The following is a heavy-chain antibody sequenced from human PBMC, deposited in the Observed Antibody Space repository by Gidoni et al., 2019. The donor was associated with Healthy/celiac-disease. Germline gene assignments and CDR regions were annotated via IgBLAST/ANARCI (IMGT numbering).Heavy chain of an antibody. CDR2: IYYSGST. CDR3: ARDTYGGKESDY. D-gene: IGHD4-17*01. V-gene: IGHV4-39*07. CDR1: AGSISSSSYY. Sequence: QLQLQESGPGLVKPSETLSLTCTVSAGSISSSSYYWGWIRQPPGKGLEWIGSIYYSGSTYYNPSLKSRVTISVDTSKNQFSLKLSSVTAADTAVYYCARDTYGGKESDYWGQGTLVTVSS. J-gene: IGHJ4*02.